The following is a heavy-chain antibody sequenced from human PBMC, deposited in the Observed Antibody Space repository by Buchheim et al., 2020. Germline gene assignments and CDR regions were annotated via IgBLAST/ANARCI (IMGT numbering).Heavy chain of an antibody. CDR1: GGSISSSSYY. CDR3: ARHGADGRYYYYGMDV. Sequence: QLQLQESGPGLVKPSETLSLTCTVSGGSISSSSYYWGWIRQPPGKGLEWIGSIYYSGSTYYNPSLKSRVTISVDTSKNQFSLKLSSVTAADTAVYYCARHGADGRYYYYGMDVWGQGTT. J-gene: IGHJ6*02. D-gene: IGHD5-24*01. V-gene: IGHV4-39*07. CDR2: IYYSGST.